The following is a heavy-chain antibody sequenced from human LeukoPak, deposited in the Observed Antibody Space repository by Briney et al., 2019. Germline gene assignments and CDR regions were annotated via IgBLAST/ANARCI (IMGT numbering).Heavy chain of an antibody. J-gene: IGHJ4*02. V-gene: IGHV3-48*04. Sequence: GGSLRLSRAASGFTFSSYSMNWVRQAPGKGLEWVSYISSSSSTIYYADSVKGRFTISRDNAKNSLYLQMNSLRAEDTAVYYCAREGITMVRGVFDYWGQGTLVTVSS. CDR2: ISSSSSTI. CDR3: AREGITMVRGVFDY. CDR1: GFTFSSYS. D-gene: IGHD3-10*01.